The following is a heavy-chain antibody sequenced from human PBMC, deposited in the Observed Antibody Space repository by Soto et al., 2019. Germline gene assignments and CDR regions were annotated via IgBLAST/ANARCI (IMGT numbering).Heavy chain of an antibody. D-gene: IGHD3-10*01. Sequence: GGSLRLSCAASGFTFSSYAMHWVRRAPGKGLEWVAVVSYDGNYKYYADSVKGRFTISRDSSNNTLYLQMNNLRTEDTAMYYCARDGRDYGSGTYIYYYFYDMDVWGQGTTVTVSS. CDR1: GFTFSSYA. CDR2: VSYDGNYK. J-gene: IGHJ6*02. CDR3: ARDGRDYGSGTYIYYYFYDMDV. V-gene: IGHV3-30-3*01.